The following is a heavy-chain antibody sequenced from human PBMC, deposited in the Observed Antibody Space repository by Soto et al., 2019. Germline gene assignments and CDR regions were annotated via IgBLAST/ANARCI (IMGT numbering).Heavy chain of an antibody. CDR1: GFTFSSYS. V-gene: IGHV3-23*01. D-gene: IGHD1-7*01. J-gene: IGHJ3*02. CDR3: AKCMQAYWNYDAHHI. CDR2: ITASGGST. Sequence: GGSLRLSCAASGFTFSSYSMTWVRQAPGKWLEWVAHITASGGSTYYADSVRGRFTISRDTSRNTLYLQMNSLRAEDTALYYCAKCMQAYWNYDAHHIWGQGXMVTV.